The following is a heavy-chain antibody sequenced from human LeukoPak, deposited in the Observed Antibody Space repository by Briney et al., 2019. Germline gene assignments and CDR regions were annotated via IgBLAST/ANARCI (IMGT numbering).Heavy chain of an antibody. Sequence: PGGSLRLSCAASGFTFSGHWMSWVRQAPGKGLEWVSTISESGDATWNADSVKGRLTISRDNSKNTLYLQMNSLRAEDTAIYYCANRDRVGTIRDWGQGTLVTVSS. D-gene: IGHD5-24*01. V-gene: IGHV3-23*01. CDR3: ANRDRVGTIRD. J-gene: IGHJ4*02. CDR1: GFTFSGHW. CDR2: ISESGDAT.